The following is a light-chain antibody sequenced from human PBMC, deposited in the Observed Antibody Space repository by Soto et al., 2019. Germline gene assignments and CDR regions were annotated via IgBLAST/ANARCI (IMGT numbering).Light chain of an antibody. CDR3: HQYSSAPYT. CDR2: WAS. V-gene: IGKV4-1*01. J-gene: IGKJ2*01. Sequence: DIVVTKSPDSLALSLGERATMNCRSSHTVLSGSGKKNHLAWYQQKAGQPPKLLFYWASARHSGVPTRFNGSGSGTDFTLTIDNLQAEDVAMYYCHQYSSAPYTVGQGTNLEI. CDR1: HTVLSGSGKKNH.